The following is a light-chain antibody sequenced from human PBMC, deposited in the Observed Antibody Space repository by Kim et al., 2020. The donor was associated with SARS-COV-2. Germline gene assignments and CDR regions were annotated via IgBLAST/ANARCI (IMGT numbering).Light chain of an antibody. CDR1: QSVSNN. J-gene: IGKJ1*01. Sequence: SPGERATLSCRASQSVSNNLAWYQQKPGQAPRLLIYAASTRATGIPARFSGSGSGTEFTLTISSLQSEDFAVYYCQQYTNWPPWTFGQGTKVDIK. CDR2: AAS. CDR3: QQYTNWPPWT. V-gene: IGKV3-15*01.